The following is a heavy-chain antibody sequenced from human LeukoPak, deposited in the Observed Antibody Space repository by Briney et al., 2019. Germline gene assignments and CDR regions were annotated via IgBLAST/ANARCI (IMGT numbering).Heavy chain of an antibody. CDR3: ARDRIAVAGNAFDI. D-gene: IGHD6-19*01. V-gene: IGHV1-2*02. Sequence: GASVKVPCKASGYTFTGYYMHWVRQAPGQGLEWMGWINPNSGGTNYAQKFQGRVTMTRDTSISTAYMELSRLRSDDTAVYYCARDRIAVAGNAFDIWGQGTMVTVSS. CDR2: INPNSGGT. CDR1: GYTFTGYY. J-gene: IGHJ3*02.